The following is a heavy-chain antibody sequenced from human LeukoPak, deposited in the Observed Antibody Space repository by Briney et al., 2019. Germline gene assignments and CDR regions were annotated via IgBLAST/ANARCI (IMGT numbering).Heavy chain of an antibody. CDR2: ISAYNGNT. CDR3: ARPMLRVDTAMVNDAFDI. CDR1: GYTFTSYG. J-gene: IGHJ3*02. V-gene: IGHV1-18*01. D-gene: IGHD5-18*01. Sequence: GASVKVSCKASGYTFTSYGISWVRQAPGQGLEWMGWISAYNGNTNYAQKLQGRVTMTTDTSTSTAYMELRSLRSDDTAVYYCARPMLRVDTAMVNDAFDIWGQGTMVTVSS.